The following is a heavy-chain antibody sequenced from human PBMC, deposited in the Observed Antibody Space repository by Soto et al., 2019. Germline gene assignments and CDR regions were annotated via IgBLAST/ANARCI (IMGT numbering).Heavy chain of an antibody. CDR1: GFTFSSYA. Sequence: GGSLRLSCAASGFTFSSYAMHWVRQAPGNGLEWVAVISYDGSNKYYADSVKGRFTISRDNSKNTLYLQMNSLRAEDTAVYYCAKDLEAAAGYYGMDVWGQGTTVTVSS. V-gene: IGHV3-30-3*02. CDR3: AKDLEAAAGYYGMDV. J-gene: IGHJ6*02. CDR2: ISYDGSNK. D-gene: IGHD6-13*01.